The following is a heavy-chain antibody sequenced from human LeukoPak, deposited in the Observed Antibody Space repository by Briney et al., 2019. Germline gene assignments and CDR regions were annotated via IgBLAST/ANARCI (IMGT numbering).Heavy chain of an antibody. J-gene: IGHJ4*02. D-gene: IGHD3-9*01. Sequence: PGGTLRLSCAASGFTFSSYGMSWVRQAPGKGLEWVSAISGSGGSTYYADSVKGRFTISRDNSKNTLYLQMNSLKAEDTAVYYCARAPPYHSIFTAYSHCDFWGQGTVVTVSS. V-gene: IGHV3-23*01. CDR2: ISGSGGST. CDR3: ARAPPYHSIFTAYSHCDF. CDR1: GFTFSSYG.